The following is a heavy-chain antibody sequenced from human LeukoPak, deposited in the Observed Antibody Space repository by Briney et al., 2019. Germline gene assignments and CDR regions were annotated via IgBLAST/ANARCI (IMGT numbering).Heavy chain of an antibody. CDR1: GYTFTSYG. Sequence: ASVKVSCKASGYTFTSYGICWGRQAPGQGLEWMGWISTYNGDTNYAQKLQGRVTMTTDTSTSTAYMELRSLRSDVTAVYYCARDIPYNWNDAYSWVFDYWGQGTLVTVSS. CDR3: ARDIPYNWNDAYSWVFDY. J-gene: IGHJ4*02. CDR2: ISTYNGDT. V-gene: IGHV1-18*01. D-gene: IGHD1-20*01.